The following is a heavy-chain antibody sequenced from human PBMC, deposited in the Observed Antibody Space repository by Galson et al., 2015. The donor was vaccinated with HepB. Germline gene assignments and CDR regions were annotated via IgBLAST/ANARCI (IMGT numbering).Heavy chain of an antibody. CDR3: VRDSVTGWLSSDY. V-gene: IGHV1-46*01. CDR1: GYTFTSYY. Sequence: SVKVSCTASGYTFTSYYMHWVRQAPGQGLEWMGIINPSGGSTSYAQKFQGRVTMTRDTSTATLYMELRSLRSDDTAIYYCVRDSVTGWLSSDYWGQGTLVTVSS. D-gene: IGHD6-19*01. J-gene: IGHJ4*02. CDR2: INPSGGST.